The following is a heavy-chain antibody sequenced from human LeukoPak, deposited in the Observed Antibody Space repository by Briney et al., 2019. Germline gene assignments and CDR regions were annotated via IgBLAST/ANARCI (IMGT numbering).Heavy chain of an antibody. J-gene: IGHJ5*02. D-gene: IGHD6-19*01. Sequence: GASVKVSCKASGYTFTSYGISWVRQAPGQGLEWMGWISAYNGNTNYAQKLQGRVTMTTDTSTSTAYMELRSLRPDDTAVYYCARNGGSGWNNNWFDPWGQGTLVTVSS. CDR2: ISAYNGNT. V-gene: IGHV1-18*01. CDR1: GYTFTSYG. CDR3: ARNGGSGWNNNWFDP.